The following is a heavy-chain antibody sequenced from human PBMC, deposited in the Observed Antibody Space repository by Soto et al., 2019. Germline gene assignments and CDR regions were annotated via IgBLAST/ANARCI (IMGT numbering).Heavy chain of an antibody. CDR2: ISSSSSYI. D-gene: IGHD3-16*02. CDR1: GVTFSSYS. CDR3: ARFGGYQQPPYFDY. Sequence: PGGSLRLSCAAAGVTFSSYSRSWVLQAPGKGLEWVSSISSSSSYIYYADSVKGRFTISRDNAKNSLYLQMNSLRAEDTAVYYCARFGGYQQPPYFDYRGQGTLVLVSS. V-gene: IGHV3-21*01. J-gene: IGHJ4*02.